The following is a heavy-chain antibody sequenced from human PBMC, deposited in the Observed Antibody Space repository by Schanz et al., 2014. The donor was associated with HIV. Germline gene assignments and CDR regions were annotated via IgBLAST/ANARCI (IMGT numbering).Heavy chain of an antibody. CDR2: MNPNSGNT. V-gene: IGHV1-8*01. J-gene: IGHJ6*02. Sequence: QVQLVQSGAEVKKPGASVRVSCEASGYTFTTYDINWVRQATGQGLEWMGWMNPNSGNTGYARKVQGRVTMTTDTSTTTAYMELRSLRSDDTAVYYCARGARYGMDVWGQGTTVTVSS. CDR3: ARGARYGMDV. CDR1: GYTFTTYD.